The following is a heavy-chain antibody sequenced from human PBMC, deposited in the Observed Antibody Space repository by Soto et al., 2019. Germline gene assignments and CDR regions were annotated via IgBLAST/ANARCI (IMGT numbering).Heavy chain of an antibody. CDR3: VRGGGYDPLDY. Sequence: SETLSLTCTVSGASISYGGFSWSWIRQSPGKGMEWIGYISHLENTYFHPSFKSRLTMSIDRSRNQSSLNLSSVTAADRAVYYWVRGGGYDPLDYWGQGVLVTVSS. CDR1: GASISYGGFS. V-gene: IGHV4-30-2*06. CDR2: ISHLENT. J-gene: IGHJ4*02. D-gene: IGHD5-12*01.